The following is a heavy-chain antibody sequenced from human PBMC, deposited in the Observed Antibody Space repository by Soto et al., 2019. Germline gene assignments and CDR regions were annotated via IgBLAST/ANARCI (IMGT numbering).Heavy chain of an antibody. J-gene: IGHJ4*02. Sequence: QVQLQQWGAGLLKPSETLSLTCAVYGGSFSGYYWSWIRQPPGQGLEWVGDINHSGSTNSYPSLKRRVTISVDTPQNLCSLQLSSVTAADTAVYYCASGASGTKLYYFDYWGQGSLLTVAS. CDR2: INHSGST. V-gene: IGHV4-34*01. D-gene: IGHD1-26*01. CDR1: GGSFSGYY. CDR3: ASGASGTKLYYFDY.